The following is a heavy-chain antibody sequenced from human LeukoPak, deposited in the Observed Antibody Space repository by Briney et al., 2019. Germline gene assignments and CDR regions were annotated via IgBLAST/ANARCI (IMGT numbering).Heavy chain of an antibody. CDR3: TTGGTL. V-gene: IGHV3-15*01. Sequence: GGSLRLPCAASGLTLRNAWMNWVRQAPGKGLEWVARIKTESAGWAIEYIAPVQGRFTISRDDSKNTLFLQMNSLKTEDTALYYCTTGGTLWGQGTRVTVSS. CDR1: GLTLRNAW. J-gene: IGHJ4*02. CDR2: IKTESAGWAI.